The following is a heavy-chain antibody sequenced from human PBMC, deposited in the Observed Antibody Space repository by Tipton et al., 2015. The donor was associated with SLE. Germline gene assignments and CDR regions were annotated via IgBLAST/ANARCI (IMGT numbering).Heavy chain of an antibody. CDR1: GDSLRTREYS. J-gene: IGHJ4*02. Sequence: TLSLTCYVSGDSLRTREYSWGWIRQPPGKGLEWIGSVHYSGPTYYKPSLKSRVGISIDTSKNHFSLNLRSVAAADTAVYYCARGARGNSYGSDEDFDYWGQGTLVTVSS. D-gene: IGHD5-18*01. CDR2: VHYSGPT. CDR3: ARGARGNSYGSDEDFDY. V-gene: IGHV4-39*07.